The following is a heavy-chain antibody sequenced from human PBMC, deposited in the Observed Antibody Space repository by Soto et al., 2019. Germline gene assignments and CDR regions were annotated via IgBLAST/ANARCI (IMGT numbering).Heavy chain of an antibody. Sequence: QLQLQESGPGLVKPSETLSLTCTVSGGSISSSSYYWGWIRQPPGKGLEWIGSIYYSGSTYYNPSLKSRVTISVDTSKNQFSLTLSSVTAADTAVYYCAIPRNDYGDYVYYWGQGTLVTVSS. V-gene: IGHV4-39*01. CDR3: AIPRNDYGDYVYY. J-gene: IGHJ4*02. CDR1: GGSISSSSYY. CDR2: IYYSGST. D-gene: IGHD4-17*01.